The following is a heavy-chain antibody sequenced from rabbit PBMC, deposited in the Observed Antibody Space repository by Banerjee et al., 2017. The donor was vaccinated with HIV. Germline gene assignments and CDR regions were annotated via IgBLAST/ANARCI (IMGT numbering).Heavy chain of an antibody. CDR3: ARVSYDDYGNHDL. CDR2: IYTDDGNT. D-gene: IGHD2-1*01. J-gene: IGHJ3*01. CDR1: GFSFSSGYD. Sequence: QEQLEESGGGLVQPEGSLTLTCTASGFSFSSGYDMCWVRQAPGKGLEWIACIYTDDGNTYYASWAKGRFTISKTSSTTVTLQMTSLTAADTATYFCARVSYDDYGNHDLWGQGTLVTVS. V-gene: IGHV1S45*01.